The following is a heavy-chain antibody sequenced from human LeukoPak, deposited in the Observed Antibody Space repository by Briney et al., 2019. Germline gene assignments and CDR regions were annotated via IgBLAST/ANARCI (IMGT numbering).Heavy chain of an antibody. D-gene: IGHD2-2*01. J-gene: IGHJ4*02. CDR2: ISYDASNK. Sequence: GGSLRLSCAASGFTFSSYGMHWVRQAPGKGLEWVAVISYDASNKYYADSVRGRVTVSRDNSKNTVYLQMSSLRVEDTAVYYCVREPSLGFPDYFDSWGQGTLVTVSS. CDR1: GFTFSSYG. V-gene: IGHV3-30*03. CDR3: VREPSLGFPDYFDS.